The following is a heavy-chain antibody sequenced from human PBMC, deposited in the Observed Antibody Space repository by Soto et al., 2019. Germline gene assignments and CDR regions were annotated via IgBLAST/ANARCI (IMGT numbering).Heavy chain of an antibody. V-gene: IGHV1-46*01. CDR3: ARDRVVVTANPNALEI. J-gene: IGHJ3*02. CDR2: INPSGGTT. D-gene: IGHD2-21*02. Sequence: QVQLVQSGAEVKKPGASVKVSCKSSGYTFSNYYMHWVRQAPGQGLEWMGIINPSGGTTTYTQKFQGRVSMTRDTSTTTVYMELSSLGSEDTAVYYCARDRVVVTANPNALEIWGQATMVTVST. CDR1: GYTFSNYY.